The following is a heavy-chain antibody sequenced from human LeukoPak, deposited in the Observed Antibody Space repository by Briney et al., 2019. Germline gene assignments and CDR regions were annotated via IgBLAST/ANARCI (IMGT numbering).Heavy chain of an antibody. CDR2: ISAYNGNT. CDR1: GYTFTNYG. V-gene: IGHV1-18*01. CDR3: ARERRAYYYYMDV. J-gene: IGHJ6*03. Sequence: GASVKVSLKASGYTFTNYGISWVRQAPGQGLEWMGWISAYNGNTNYAQKLQGRVTMTTDTSTSTAYMELRSLRSDDTAVYYCARERRAYYYYMDVWGKGTTVTVSS. D-gene: IGHD1-1*01.